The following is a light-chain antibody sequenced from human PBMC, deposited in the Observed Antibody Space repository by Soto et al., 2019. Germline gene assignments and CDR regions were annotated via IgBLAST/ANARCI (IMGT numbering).Light chain of an antibody. CDR2: GAS. CDR1: QSVSSSY. V-gene: IGKV3-20*01. CDR3: QQYAGSTRT. Sequence: EIVLTQSPDTLSLSPGERATLSCRASQSVSSSYLAWYQQKVGQAPRLLIYGASSRATGIPDRFSGSGSGTDFTLTISRLESEDLALYYCQQYAGSTRTFGQRTKVDIK. J-gene: IGKJ1*01.